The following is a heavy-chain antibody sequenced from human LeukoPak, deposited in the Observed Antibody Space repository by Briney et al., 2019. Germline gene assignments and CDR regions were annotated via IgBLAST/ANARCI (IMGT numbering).Heavy chain of an antibody. J-gene: IGHJ4*02. V-gene: IGHV3-48*03. Sequence: GGSLRPSCAASGFTFSSYEMNWVRQGPGKGLEWVSYISSSGSTIYYADSVKGRFTISRDNAKNTLYLQMNSLRAGDTAVYFCARSPHDYWGQGTLVTVSS. CDR1: GFTFSSYE. CDR3: ARSPHDY. CDR2: ISSSGSTI.